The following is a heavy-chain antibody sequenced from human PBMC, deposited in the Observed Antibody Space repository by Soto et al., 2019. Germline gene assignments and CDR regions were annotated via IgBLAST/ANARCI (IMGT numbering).Heavy chain of an antibody. CDR1: GFTFSDYG. J-gene: IGHJ4*02. CDR3: AKDVGSAIYKYYFDY. CDR2: ISFDGSKK. Sequence: QVKLVESGGGVVQPGRSLRLSCAASGFTFSDYGIHWVRQAPGKGLEWVAVISFDGSKKYYADSVKGRLTISRDNSKNTLFLQMSSLRPDDTAVYYCAKDVGSAIYKYYFDYWGQGTLVTVSS. D-gene: IGHD3-10*01. V-gene: IGHV3-30*18.